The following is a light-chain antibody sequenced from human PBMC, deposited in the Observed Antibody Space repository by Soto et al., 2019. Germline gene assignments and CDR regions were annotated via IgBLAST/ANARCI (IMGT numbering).Light chain of an antibody. CDR1: QSISTW. CDR3: PQYNSYPYT. J-gene: IGKJ2*01. CDR2: DAS. Sequence: DIQMTQSPSTVSASVGDAVTITCLASQSISTWLAWYQQKPGKAPNLLIYDASTLESGGPSRFSGSGSGTEFTLTISSLQPDDSATYYCPQYNSYPYTFGQGTKLEIK. V-gene: IGKV1-5*01.